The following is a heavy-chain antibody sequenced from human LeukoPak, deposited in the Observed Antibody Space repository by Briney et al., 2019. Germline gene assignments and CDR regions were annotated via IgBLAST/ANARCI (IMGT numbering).Heavy chain of an antibody. J-gene: IGHJ4*02. V-gene: IGHV1-46*01. D-gene: IGHD3-10*01. CDR3: ARSYYSESGTFIGGY. CDR2: INPSDGTT. CDR1: GYSFSSYY. Sequence: ASVTVSCTPSGYSFSSYYRHWVRQAPGQGLEWMGVINPSDGTTNYAQMIQGRATMTKDTTTRTAYMELSSPTSDTTVVYFSARSYYSESGTFIGGYWGQGTLVTVSS.